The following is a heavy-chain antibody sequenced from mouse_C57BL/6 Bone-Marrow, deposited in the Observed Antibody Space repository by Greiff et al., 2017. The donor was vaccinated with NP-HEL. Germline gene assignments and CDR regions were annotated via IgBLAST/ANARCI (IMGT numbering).Heavy chain of an antibody. CDR2: GPGLEWIG. V-gene: IGHV1-87*01. Sequence: VQLQQSGPELARPWASVKISCQAFYTFSRRVHFAIRDTNYWMQWVKQRPGPGLEWIGAIYPGIGGPIYHQKVKGKATLTADQSSSTAYMQLSRLTSEDAAVYYCAIFPFDVWGTGTTVTVSS. CDR3: SEDAAVYYCAIFPFDV. CDR1: YTFSRRVH. J-gene: IGHJ1*03.